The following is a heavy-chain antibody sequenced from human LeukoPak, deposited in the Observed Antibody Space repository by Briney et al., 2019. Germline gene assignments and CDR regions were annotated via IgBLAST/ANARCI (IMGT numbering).Heavy chain of an antibody. CDR2: ISYDGSNK. Sequence: GGSLRLSCTVSGFTVSSNSMHWVRQAPGKGLEWVAVISYDGSNKYYADSVKGRFTISRDNSKNTLYLQMNSLRAEDTAVYYCAKDLGYSYGPLNYWGQGTLVTVSS. V-gene: IGHV3-30*18. CDR3: AKDLGYSYGPLNY. D-gene: IGHD5-18*01. J-gene: IGHJ4*02. CDR1: GFTVSSNS.